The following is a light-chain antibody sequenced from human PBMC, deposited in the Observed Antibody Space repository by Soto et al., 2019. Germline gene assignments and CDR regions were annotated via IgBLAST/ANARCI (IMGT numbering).Light chain of an antibody. Sequence: QSALTQPASVSGSPGQSITISCTGTSSDIGTYNFVSWYQLHPGKGPKLIIFEVSNRPSGVSNRFSGSKSGNTASLTISGLQAEDEADYYCSSYTSSSTYVFGTGTKVTVL. V-gene: IGLV2-14*01. J-gene: IGLJ1*01. CDR1: SSDIGTYNF. CDR3: SSYTSSSTYV. CDR2: EVS.